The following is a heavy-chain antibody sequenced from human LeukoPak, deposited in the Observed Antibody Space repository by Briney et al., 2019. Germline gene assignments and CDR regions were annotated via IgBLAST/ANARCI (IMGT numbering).Heavy chain of an antibody. CDR2: IYTGGST. D-gene: IGHD5-24*01. J-gene: IGHJ4*02. Sequence: GSLRLSCAASGFTFSNYWMSWARQVPGKGLEWIGYIYTGGSTNSNPSLKSRVTTSVDTSKNQFSLKLTSVTAADTAVYYCASSRDGYSYYYFDSWGQGTLVTVSS. CDR3: ASSRDGYSYYYFDS. CDR1: GFTFSNYW. V-gene: IGHV4-4*09.